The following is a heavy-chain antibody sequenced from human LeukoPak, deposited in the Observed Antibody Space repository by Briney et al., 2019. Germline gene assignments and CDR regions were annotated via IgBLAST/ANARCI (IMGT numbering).Heavy chain of an antibody. J-gene: IGHJ4*02. Sequence: SETLSLTCTVSGGSISSSGYYWSWIRQYPGKGLEWIGYIYYSGSTYYNPSLKSRLIISVDTSKNQFSLKLSSVTAADTAVYYCAREAWATGATYYFDHWGRGTLVTVSS. CDR1: GGSISSSGYY. CDR2: IYYSGST. V-gene: IGHV4-31*03. D-gene: IGHD7-27*01. CDR3: AREAWATGATYYFDH.